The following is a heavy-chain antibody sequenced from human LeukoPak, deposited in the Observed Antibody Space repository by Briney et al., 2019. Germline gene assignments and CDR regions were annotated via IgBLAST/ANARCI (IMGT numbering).Heavy chain of an antibody. V-gene: IGHV3-30-3*01. CDR1: GLTFSSYA. D-gene: IGHD3-10*01. Sequence: GGSLRLSCAASGLTFSSYAMHWVRQAPGKGLEWVAVISYDGSNKYYADSVKGRFTISRDNSKNTLYLQMNSLRAEDTAVYYCARDLFWGFYGSGSYPSRFDYWGQGTLVTVSS. CDR3: ARDLFWGFYGSGSYPSRFDY. CDR2: ISYDGSNK. J-gene: IGHJ4*02.